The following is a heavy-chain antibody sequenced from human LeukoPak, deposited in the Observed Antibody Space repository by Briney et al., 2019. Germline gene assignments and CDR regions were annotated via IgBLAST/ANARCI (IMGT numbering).Heavy chain of an antibody. J-gene: IGHJ4*02. Sequence: GGSLRLSCAASGFTFSTYAMNWVRQAPGKGLEWVSVIVGNGGGIHYADSVKGRFTISRDNAKNTLYLQMNSLRAEDSAVYYCAKDRIPDGKYSFDFWGQGTPVTVSS. CDR1: GFTFSTYA. V-gene: IGHV3-23*01. CDR3: AKDRIPDGKYSFDF. CDR2: IVGNGGGI. D-gene: IGHD2/OR15-2a*01.